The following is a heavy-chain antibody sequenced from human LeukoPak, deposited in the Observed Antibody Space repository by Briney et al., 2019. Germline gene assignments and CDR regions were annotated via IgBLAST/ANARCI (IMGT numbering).Heavy chain of an antibody. CDR2: IYTSGST. D-gene: IGHD4-17*01. Sequence: SQTLSLTCTVSGGSISSGSYYWSWIRQPAGKGLEWIGRIYTSGSTNYNPSLKSRVTISVDTSKNQFSLKLSSVTAADTAVYYCARLYGDYFSYYFDYWGQGTLVTVSS. V-gene: IGHV4-61*02. CDR3: ARLYGDYFSYYFDY. CDR1: GGSISSGSYY. J-gene: IGHJ4*02.